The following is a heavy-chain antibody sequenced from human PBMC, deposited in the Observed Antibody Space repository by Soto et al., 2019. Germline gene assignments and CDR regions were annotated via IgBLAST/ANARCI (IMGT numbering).Heavy chain of an antibody. V-gene: IGHV4-4*07. CDR1: GASMSGLF. J-gene: IGHJ5*02. Sequence: SETLSLTCTVSGASMSGLFWSWLRKHAGKRLEWIGRIYATGTTDYNPSIKSRLMMSVDTSKKQFSLKLRSVTAADTAVYYCVRDGTKTLRDWFDPWGQG. D-gene: IGHD1-1*01. CDR2: IYATGTT. CDR3: VRDGTKTLRDWFDP.